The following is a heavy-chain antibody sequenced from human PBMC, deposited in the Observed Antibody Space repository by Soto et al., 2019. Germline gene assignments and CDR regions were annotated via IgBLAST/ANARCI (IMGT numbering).Heavy chain of an antibody. J-gene: IGHJ4*02. CDR3: AREASHLWSGYSPPYYFDY. CDR1: GFTFSSYS. CDR2: ISSSSSYI. Sequence: GGSLRLSCAASGFTFSSYSMNWVRQAPWKGLEWVSSISSSSSYIYYADSVKGRFTISRDNAKNSLYLQMNSLRAEDTAVYYWAREASHLWSGYSPPYYFDYWGQGPLVTVSS. D-gene: IGHD3-3*02. V-gene: IGHV3-21*01.